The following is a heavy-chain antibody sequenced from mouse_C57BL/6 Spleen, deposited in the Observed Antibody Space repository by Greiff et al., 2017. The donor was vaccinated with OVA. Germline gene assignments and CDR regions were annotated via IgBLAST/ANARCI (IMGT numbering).Heavy chain of an antibody. CDR1: GYTFTDYY. J-gene: IGHJ2*01. V-gene: IGHV1-26*01. D-gene: IGHD2-5*01. CDR3: ARDYYSNYNFDD. CDR2: INPNNGGT. Sequence: EVKLQQSGPELVKPGASVKISCKASGYTFTDYYMNWVKQSHGKSLEWIGDINPNNGGTSYNQKFKGKATLTVDKSSSTAYMELRSLTSEDSAVYYCARDYYSNYNFDDWGQGTTLTVSS.